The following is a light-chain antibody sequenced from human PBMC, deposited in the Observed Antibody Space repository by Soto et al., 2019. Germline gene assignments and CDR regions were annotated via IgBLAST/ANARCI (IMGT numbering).Light chain of an antibody. J-gene: IGKJ1*01. Sequence: DIVMTQSPDSLAVSLGERATINCKSSPSVLYSSNNKNYLAWYQQKPGQPPKLLIYWASTRESGVPDRFSGSGSGTDFTLTISSLQAEDVAVYSCQEYYTTPRTFGQGTKVEIK. CDR1: PSVLYSSNNKNY. V-gene: IGKV4-1*01. CDR2: WAS. CDR3: QEYYTTPRT.